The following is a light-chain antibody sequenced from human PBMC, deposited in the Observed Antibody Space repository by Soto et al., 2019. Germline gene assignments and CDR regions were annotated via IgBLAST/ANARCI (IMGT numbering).Light chain of an antibody. CDR2: LNSDGSH. V-gene: IGLV4-69*01. J-gene: IGLJ2*01. CDR1: SGHSNYA. Sequence: QAVVTQSPSASASLGASVKLTCTLSSGHSNYAIAWHQQQSEKGPRYLMKLNSDGSHSKGDGIPDRFSGSSSGAERYLTISSLQSEDEADYYCQTWGSGIVVFSGGTKLTVL. CDR3: QTWGSGIVV.